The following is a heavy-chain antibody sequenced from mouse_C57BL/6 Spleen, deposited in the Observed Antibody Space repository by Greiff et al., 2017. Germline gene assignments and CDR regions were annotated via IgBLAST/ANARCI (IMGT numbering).Heavy chain of an antibody. D-gene: IGHD4-1*01. CDR1: GFTFSSYG. CDR3: ARATWDGLPYYFDY. J-gene: IGHJ2*01. CDR2: ISSGGSYT. V-gene: IGHV5-6*01. Sequence: EVQLVESGGDLVKPGGSLKLSCAASGFTFSSYGMSWVRQTPDKRLEWVATISSGGSYTYYPDSVKGRFTISRDNAKNTLYLQMSSLKSEDTAMYYCARATWDGLPYYFDYWGQGTTLTVSS.